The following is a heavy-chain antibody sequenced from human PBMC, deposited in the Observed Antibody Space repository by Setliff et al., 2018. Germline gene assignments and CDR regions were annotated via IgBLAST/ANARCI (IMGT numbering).Heavy chain of an antibody. V-gene: IGHV1-18*01. CDR3: ATEGRGVTTAH. CDR2: ISTYNGVT. Sequence: GASVKVSCNASGYIFTSYGISWVRQAPGQGLEWMGWISTYNGVTNYAQRFQGRVTITADESTTTGYMELSGLRSDDTAVYFCATEGRGVTTAHWGQGTLVTVSS. J-gene: IGHJ4*02. CDR1: GYIFTSYG. D-gene: IGHD4-17*01.